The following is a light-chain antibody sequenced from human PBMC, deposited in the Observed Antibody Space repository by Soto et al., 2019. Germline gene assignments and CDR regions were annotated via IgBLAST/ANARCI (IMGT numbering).Light chain of an antibody. V-gene: IGKV3-11*01. Sequence: EIVLTQSPSTLSFSPGERDPLSCRASQSVTSYLAWYQQRPGQAPRLLIYDASRRATGIPARFSGSGSGADFTLTISTLEPEDFAVYYCQQRSSWPITFGQGTRLEI. CDR2: DAS. J-gene: IGKJ5*01. CDR1: QSVTSY. CDR3: QQRSSWPIT.